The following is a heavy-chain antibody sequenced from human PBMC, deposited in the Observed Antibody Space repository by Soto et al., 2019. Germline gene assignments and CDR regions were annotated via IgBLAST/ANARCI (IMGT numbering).Heavy chain of an antibody. D-gene: IGHD7-27*01. Sequence: GGSLRLSCAASGFTFSGSAMHWVRQASGKGLEWVGRIRSKANSYATAYAASVKGRFTISRDDSKNTAYLQMNSLKTDDTAVYYCTRHRSALKLGTTNPFTDAFDIWGQGTMVTVSS. J-gene: IGHJ3*02. V-gene: IGHV3-73*01. CDR2: IRSKANSYAT. CDR1: GFTFSGSA. CDR3: TRHRSALKLGTTNPFTDAFDI.